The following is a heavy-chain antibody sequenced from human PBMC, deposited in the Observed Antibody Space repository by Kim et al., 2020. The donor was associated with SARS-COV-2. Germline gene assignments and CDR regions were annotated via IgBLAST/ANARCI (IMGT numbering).Heavy chain of an antibody. D-gene: IGHD2-15*01. J-gene: IGHJ4*02. Sequence: ASVKVSCKASGFTFTSYAIHWVRQAPGQRLEWMGWINAGNGDTEYSRKFQGRVTFTRNTFATTAYMELSSLRSEDTAVYYCARGVILGYGYGGSCHPDDYWGQGTLVTVSS. CDR2: INAGNGDT. CDR3: ARGVILGYGYGGSCHPDDY. CDR1: GFTFTSYA. V-gene: IGHV1-3*01.